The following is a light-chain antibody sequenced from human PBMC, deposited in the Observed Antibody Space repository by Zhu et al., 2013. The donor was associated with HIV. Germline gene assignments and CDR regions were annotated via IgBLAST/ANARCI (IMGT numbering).Light chain of an antibody. J-gene: IGKJ4*01. CDR3: QHYDNLPLT. Sequence: AIQLTQSPSSLSASVGDRVTVTCRASQGISSALAWYQQKPGKRPTLLIYDASNLDSGVPSRFSGGGSGTHFTFTISSLQPEDIATYYCQHYDNLPLTFGGGTKVEIK. V-gene: IGKV1D-13*01. CDR1: QGISSA. CDR2: DAS.